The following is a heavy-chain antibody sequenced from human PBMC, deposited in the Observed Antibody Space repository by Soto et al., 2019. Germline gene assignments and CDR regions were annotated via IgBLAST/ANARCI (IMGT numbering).Heavy chain of an antibody. Sequence: QLQESGPGLVKPSQTLSLTCTVYGASINNNDYYWSWIRQTPGKGLEWIGYVYYSGTTDYIPSLKSRLSMSIDKSQNQFTLKLNSVTAADTATYYCARMSYFYDKWYFDLWGRGTLVTVSS. CDR3: ARMSYFYDKWYFDL. J-gene: IGHJ2*01. V-gene: IGHV4-30-4*01. CDR2: VYYSGTT. CDR1: GASINNNDYY. D-gene: IGHD3-22*01.